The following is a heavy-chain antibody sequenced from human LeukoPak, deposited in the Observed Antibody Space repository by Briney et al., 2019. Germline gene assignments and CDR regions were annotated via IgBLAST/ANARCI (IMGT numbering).Heavy chain of an antibody. CDR2: IYYSGST. Sequence: SETLSLTCTVSGGSISSYYWSWIRQPPGKGLEWIGYIYYSGSTNYNPSLKSRVTISVDTSKNQFSLKLSSVTAADTAVYYCARRKVPAAINWFDPWGQGTLVTVSS. J-gene: IGHJ5*02. D-gene: IGHD2-2*02. CDR1: GGSISSYY. V-gene: IGHV4-59*12. CDR3: ARRKVPAAINWFDP.